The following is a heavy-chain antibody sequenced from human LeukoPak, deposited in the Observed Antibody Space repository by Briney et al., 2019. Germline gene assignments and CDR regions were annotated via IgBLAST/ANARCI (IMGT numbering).Heavy chain of an antibody. CDR2: ISAYNGNT. CDR1: GYTFTSYG. Sequence: ASVKVSCKASGYTFTSYGISWVRQAPGQGLEWMGWISAYNGNTNYAQKLQGRVTMTTDTSTSTAYMELRSLRSDDTAVYYCARGPPHSSSWYYYGMDVWGQGTTVTVSS. D-gene: IGHD6-13*01. CDR3: ARGPPHSSSWYYYGMDV. V-gene: IGHV1-18*01. J-gene: IGHJ6*02.